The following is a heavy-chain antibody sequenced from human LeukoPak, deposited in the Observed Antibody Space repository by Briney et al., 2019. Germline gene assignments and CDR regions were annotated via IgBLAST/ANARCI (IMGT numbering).Heavy chain of an antibody. CDR3: ARDARFVEQDYYYYYMDV. CDR1: GGTFSSYA. Sequence: ASVKVSCKASGGTFSSYAISWVRQAPGQGLEWMGGIIPIFGTANYAQKFQGRVTITADESTSTAYMELSSLRSEDTAVYYCARDARFVEQDYYYYYMDVWGKGTTVTVSS. CDR2: IIPIFGTA. V-gene: IGHV1-69*01. J-gene: IGHJ6*03. D-gene: IGHD1/OR15-1a*01.